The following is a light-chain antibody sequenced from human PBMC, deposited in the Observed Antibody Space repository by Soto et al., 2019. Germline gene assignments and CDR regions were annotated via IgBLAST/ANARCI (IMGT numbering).Light chain of an antibody. CDR2: EVT. CDR1: SSDVGAYNY. Sequence: QSALTQPPSASASPGQSVTISCTGTSSDVGAYNYVSWYQQHPGKAPKLLIYEVTKRPSGVPDRFSGSKSGNTASLTVSGLQADDEAEYYCCSNAGSHYYVFGTGTKLTVL. CDR3: CSNAGSHYYV. J-gene: IGLJ1*01. V-gene: IGLV2-8*01.